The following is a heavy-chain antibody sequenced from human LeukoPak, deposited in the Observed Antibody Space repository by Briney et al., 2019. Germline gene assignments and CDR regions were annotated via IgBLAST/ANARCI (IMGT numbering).Heavy chain of an antibody. CDR1: GFTFNSYW. D-gene: IGHD3-16*01. CDR3: ARGGGLDV. V-gene: IGHV3-7*03. J-gene: IGHJ6*02. CDR2: IKQDGSEK. Sequence: GGSLRLSCAASGFTFNSYWMNWVRQAPGKGLEWAANIKQDGSEKYYVDSVKGRFTISRDNAENSLYLQMSNLRAEDTAVYFCARGGGLDVWGQGATVTVSS.